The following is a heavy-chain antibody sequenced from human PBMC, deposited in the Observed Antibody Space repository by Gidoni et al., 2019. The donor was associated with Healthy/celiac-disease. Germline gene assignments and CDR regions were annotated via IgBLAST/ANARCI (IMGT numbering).Heavy chain of an antibody. CDR2: INPSGGST. CDR1: GYTFTSYY. J-gene: IGHJ5*02. V-gene: IGHV1-46*01. CDR3: AREGGRRTYYYDSSGYNWFDP. D-gene: IGHD3-22*01. Sequence: QVQLVQSGAEVKKPGASVKVSCKASGYTFTSYYMHWVRQAPGPGLEWMGIINPSGGSTSYAHKFQGRVTMTRDTSTSTVYMELSSLRSEDTAVYYCAREGGRRTYYYDSSGYNWFDPWGQGTLVTVSS.